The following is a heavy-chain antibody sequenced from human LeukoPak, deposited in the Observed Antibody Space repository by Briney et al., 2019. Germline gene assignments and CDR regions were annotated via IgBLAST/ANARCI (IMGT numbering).Heavy chain of an antibody. CDR3: ARAGGYSSSWYLVDY. Sequence: GGSLRVSCAASGFTFSDYYMSWIRQAPGKGLEWVSYVSSSGSTIYYADSVKGRFTISRDNAKNSLYLQMNSLRAEDTAVYYCARAGGYSSSWYLVDYWGQGTLITVSS. CDR1: GFTFSDYY. J-gene: IGHJ4*02. V-gene: IGHV3-11*01. D-gene: IGHD6-13*01. CDR2: VSSSGSTI.